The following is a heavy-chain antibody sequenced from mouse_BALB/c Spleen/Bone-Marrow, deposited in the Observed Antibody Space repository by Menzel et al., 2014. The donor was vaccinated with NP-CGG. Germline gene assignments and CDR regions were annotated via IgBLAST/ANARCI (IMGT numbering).Heavy chain of an antibody. V-gene: IGHV4-1*02. D-gene: IGHD1-1*01. J-gene: IGHJ2*01. CDR2: INPDSRTI. CDR1: AVDFSSYW. CDR3: ARPDYYGYLNY. Sequence: SAAAVDFSSYWMSWVRQAPGKGLEWIGEINPDSRTINYTPSLKDKFIISRDNAKNTLYLRLNKVRSEDTALYYCARPDYYGYLNYWGQGTTLTVSS.